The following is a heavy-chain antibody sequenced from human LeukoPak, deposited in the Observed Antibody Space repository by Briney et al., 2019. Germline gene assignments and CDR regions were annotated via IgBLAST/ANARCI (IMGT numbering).Heavy chain of an antibody. D-gene: IGHD6-6*01. CDR3: ARDPGAYSSSPIDY. CDR1: GFTFSSYG. Sequence: GGSLRLSCAASGFTFSSYGMNWVRQAPGTGLEWLSSISSSSSYIYSADSVKGRFTISRDNARNSLYLRMNSLRAEDTAVYYCARDPGAYSSSPIDYWGQGTLVTVSS. V-gene: IGHV3-21*01. J-gene: IGHJ4*02. CDR2: ISSSSSYI.